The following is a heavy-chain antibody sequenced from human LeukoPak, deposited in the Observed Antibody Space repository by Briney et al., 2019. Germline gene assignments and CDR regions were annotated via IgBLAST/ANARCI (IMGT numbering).Heavy chain of an antibody. J-gene: IGHJ6*02. CDR1: GFTFSSHW. CDR2: INSDESST. D-gene: IGHD3-9*01. Sequence: PRGSLKLSCAASGFTFSSHWMHWVRQAPGKGLVWVSRINSDESSTNYADSVKGRFTISRDNAKSTLYLQMNSLRGEDTAVYYCVRGRLYYDILTGPSDAMDVWGQGTTGNVS. V-gene: IGHV3-74*01. CDR3: VRGRLYYDILTGPSDAMDV.